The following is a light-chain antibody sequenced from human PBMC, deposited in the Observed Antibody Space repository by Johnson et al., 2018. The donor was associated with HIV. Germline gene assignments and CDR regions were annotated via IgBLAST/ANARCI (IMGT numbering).Light chain of an antibody. CDR3: GTWDSSLSAFYV. CDR1: SSNIGNNY. Sequence: QSVLTQPPSVSAAPGQKVTISCSGSSSNIGNNYVSWYQHFPGRAPKLLIYENNKRPSGIPDRFSGSKSGTSALLGITGLQTGDEADYYCGTWDSSLSAFYVFGTGTKVTVL. J-gene: IGLJ1*01. CDR2: ENN. V-gene: IGLV1-51*02.